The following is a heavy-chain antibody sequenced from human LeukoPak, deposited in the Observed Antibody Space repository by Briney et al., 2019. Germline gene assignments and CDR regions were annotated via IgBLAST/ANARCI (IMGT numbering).Heavy chain of an antibody. J-gene: IGHJ6*03. V-gene: IGHV4-61*02. CDR1: GESISNSRHY. Sequence: SETLSLTCTVSGESISNSRHYWSWIRQPAGKGLEWIGRIYPSGNTNYNPSLKSRVTISVDTSKNQFSLKLSSVTAADTAVYYCARVGLHRGYYYYYYYMDVWGKGTTVTVSS. CDR3: ARVGLHRGYYYYYYYMDV. CDR2: IYPSGNT. D-gene: IGHD5/OR15-5a*01.